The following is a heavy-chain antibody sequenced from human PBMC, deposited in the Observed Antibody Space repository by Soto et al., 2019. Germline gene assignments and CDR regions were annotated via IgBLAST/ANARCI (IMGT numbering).Heavy chain of an antibody. Sequence: SSETLSLTCTVSGGSISSGDYYWSWIRQPPGKGLEWIGYIYYGGSTYYNPSLKSRVTISVDTSKNQFSLKLSSVAAADTAVYYCARGSDFWSGYYFDYWGQGTLVTVSS. J-gene: IGHJ4*02. CDR3: ARGSDFWSGYYFDY. CDR2: IYYGGST. D-gene: IGHD3-3*01. CDR1: GGSISSGDYY. V-gene: IGHV4-30-4*01.